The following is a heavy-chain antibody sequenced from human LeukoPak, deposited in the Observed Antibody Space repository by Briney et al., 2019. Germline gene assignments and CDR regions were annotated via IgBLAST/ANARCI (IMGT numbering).Heavy chain of an antibody. CDR1: GGTFSSYA. CDR2: IIPIFGTA. J-gene: IGHJ3*02. V-gene: IGHV1-69*13. Sequence: SVKVSCKASGGTFSSYAISWVRQAPGQGLEWMGGIIPIFGTANYAQKFQGRVTITADESTSTAYMELSSLRSEDTAVYYCARELWDIVVVAAATRGAFDIWGQGTMVTVSS. CDR3: ARELWDIVVVAAATRGAFDI. D-gene: IGHD2-15*01.